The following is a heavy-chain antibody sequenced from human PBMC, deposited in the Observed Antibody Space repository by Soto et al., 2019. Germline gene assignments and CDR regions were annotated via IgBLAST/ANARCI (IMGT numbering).Heavy chain of an antibody. CDR2: INPNSGGT. V-gene: IGHV1-2*04. D-gene: IGHD6-13*01. CDR3: ARAAAGPGDYYYYYGMDV. Sequence: ASXKVSCKPSGYTLTVYYMHWVRQDPEKFLEWMGWINPNSGGTNYAQKFQGWVTMTRDTSISTAYMELSRLRSDDTAVYYFARAAAGPGDYYYYYGMDVWGQGTTVTVSS. CDR1: GYTLTVYY. J-gene: IGHJ6*02.